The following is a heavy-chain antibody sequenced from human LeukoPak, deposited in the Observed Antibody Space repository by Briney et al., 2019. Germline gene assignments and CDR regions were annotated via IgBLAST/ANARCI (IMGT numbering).Heavy chain of an antibody. CDR1: GYTFTSYD. J-gene: IGHJ6*03. V-gene: IGHV1-8*03. Sequence: ASVKVSCKASGYTFTSYDINWVRQATGQGLEWMGWMNPNSGNTGYAQKFQGRVTITRNTSIRTAYMELSSLRSEDTAVYYCARCYSNYRPYYYYMDVWGKGTTVTVSS. D-gene: IGHD4-11*01. CDR3: ARCYSNYRPYYYYMDV. CDR2: MNPNSGNT.